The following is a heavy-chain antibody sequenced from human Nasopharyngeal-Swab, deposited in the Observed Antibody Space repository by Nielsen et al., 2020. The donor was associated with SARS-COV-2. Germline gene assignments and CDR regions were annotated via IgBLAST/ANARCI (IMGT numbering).Heavy chain of an antibody. D-gene: IGHD5-24*01. Sequence: GESLKISCAASGFTFSSYAMSWVRQAPGKGLEWVSAISGSGGSAYYADSVKGRFTISRDNAKNSLYLQMNSLRAEDTAVYYCARLRRDGYNVRALYFDYWGQGTLVTVSS. V-gene: IGHV3-23*01. CDR2: ISGSGGSA. CDR1: GFTFSSYA. J-gene: IGHJ4*02. CDR3: ARLRRDGYNVRALYFDY.